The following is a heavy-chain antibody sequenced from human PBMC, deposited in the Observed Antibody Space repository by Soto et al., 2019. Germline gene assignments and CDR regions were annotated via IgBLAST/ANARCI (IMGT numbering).Heavy chain of an antibody. CDR1: GVTFSRSP. CDR3: ARQGEAQPGFSCAY. V-gene: IGHV1-69*01. CDR2: TIPIFGTA. J-gene: IGHJ4*02. Sequence: QVQLVQSGAEVMKPGSSVKVSCKASGVTFSRSPISWVRQAPGQGLEWLGGTIPIFGTANYAQTFQGRLTISAVDARVRVDKEPTSLRCEDLAVSYCARQGEAQPGFSCAYGDQGTLLAVS. D-gene: IGHD2-2*01.